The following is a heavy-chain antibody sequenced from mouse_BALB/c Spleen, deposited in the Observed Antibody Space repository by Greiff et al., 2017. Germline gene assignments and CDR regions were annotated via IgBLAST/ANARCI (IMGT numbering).Heavy chain of an antibody. V-gene: IGHV5-6*02. CDR2: ISSGGSYT. CDR3: ASRYGNYEDWYFDV. CDR1: GFTFSSYG. D-gene: IGHD2-10*02. Sequence: EVKLVESGGDLVKPGGSLKLSCAASGFTFSSYGMSWVRQTPDKRLEWVATISSGGSYTYYPDSVKGRFTISRDNAKNTLYLQMSSLKSEDTAMYYCASRYGNYEDWYFDVWGAGTTVTVSS. J-gene: IGHJ1*01.